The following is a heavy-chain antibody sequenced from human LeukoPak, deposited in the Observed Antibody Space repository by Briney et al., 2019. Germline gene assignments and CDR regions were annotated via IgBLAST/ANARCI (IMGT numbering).Heavy chain of an antibody. J-gene: IGHJ6*02. Sequence: SVKVSCKASGGTFSSYAISWVRQAPGQGLEWMGGIIPIFGTANYAQKFQGRVTITADESTSTAYMELSSLRSEDTAVCYCARDRQDVVVPAAFGGYYGMDVWGQGTTVTVSS. CDR3: ARDRQDVVVPAAFGGYYGMDV. CDR1: GGTFSSYA. D-gene: IGHD2-2*01. CDR2: IIPIFGTA. V-gene: IGHV1-69*13.